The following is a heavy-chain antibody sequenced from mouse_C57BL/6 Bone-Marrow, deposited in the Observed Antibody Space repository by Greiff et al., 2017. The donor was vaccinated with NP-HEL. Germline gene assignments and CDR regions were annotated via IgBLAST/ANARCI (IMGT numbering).Heavy chain of an antibody. J-gene: IGHJ3*01. Sequence: DVQLQESGGDLVKPGGSLKLSCAASGFTFSSYGMSWVRQTPDKRLEWVATISSGGSYTYYPDSVKGRFTISRDNAKNTLYLQMSSLKSEDTAMYYCARPGLYYDYDGGFAYWGQGTLVTVSA. CDR3: ARPGLYYDYDGGFAY. V-gene: IGHV5-6*01. D-gene: IGHD2-4*01. CDR1: GFTFSSYG. CDR2: ISSGGSYT.